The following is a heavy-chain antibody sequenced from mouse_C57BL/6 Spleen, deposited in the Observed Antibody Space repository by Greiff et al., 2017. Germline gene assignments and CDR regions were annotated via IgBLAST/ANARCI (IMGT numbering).Heavy chain of an antibody. J-gene: IGHJ3*01. D-gene: IGHD2-3*01. CDR2: IYPGSGNT. Sequence: QVQLKQSGAELVRPGASVKLSCKASGYTFTDYYINWVKQRPGQGLEWIARIYPGSGNTYYNEKFKGKATLTAEKSSSTAYMQLSSLTSEDSAVYFCAREGADGYYWFAYWGQGTLVTVSA. CDR1: GYTFTDYY. V-gene: IGHV1-76*01. CDR3: AREGADGYYWFAY.